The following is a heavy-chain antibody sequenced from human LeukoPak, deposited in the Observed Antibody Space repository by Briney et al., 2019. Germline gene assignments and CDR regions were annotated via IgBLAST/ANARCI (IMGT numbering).Heavy chain of an antibody. CDR1: GGSFSTYY. CDR2: INHRGDT. Sequence: SETLSLTCAVSGGSFSTYYWSWIRQSPGKGLEWIAEINHRGDTNYNPYVKSRVTISVDTSKNQFSLKITSLTAADTAVYYCARGPTISETGYFDYWGQGTLVTVSS. CDR3: ARGPTISETGYFDY. D-gene: IGHD1-1*01. J-gene: IGHJ4*03. V-gene: IGHV4-34*01.